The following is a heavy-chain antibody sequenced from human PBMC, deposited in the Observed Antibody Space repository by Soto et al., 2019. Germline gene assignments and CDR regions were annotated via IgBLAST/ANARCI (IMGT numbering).Heavy chain of an antibody. V-gene: IGHV3-74*01. CDR2: IKFDGSLT. Sequence: EEQLVQSGGGLVQPGGSMRLSCAASGFTFSNYWMHWVRQAPGKGLVWVSSIKFDGSLTPYAASVKGRFTISRDNAKNTVFLQMNSLRAEDTAVYYCAKDLKEGLIPDYWGQGTLVTVSS. J-gene: IGHJ4*02. D-gene: IGHD2-2*02. CDR1: GFTFSNYW. CDR3: AKDLKEGLIPDY.